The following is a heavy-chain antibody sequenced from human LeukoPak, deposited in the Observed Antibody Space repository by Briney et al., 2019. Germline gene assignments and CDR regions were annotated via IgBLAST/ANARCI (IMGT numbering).Heavy chain of an antibody. J-gene: IGHJ6*02. V-gene: IGHV1-24*01. CDR3: ATVQPHYDFWSGYPYGMDV. D-gene: IGHD3-3*01. CDR2: FDPEDGET. Sequence: ASVKVSCKVSGYTLTELSMHWVRQAPGKGLEWMGGFDPEDGETIYAQKFQGRVTMTEDTSTDTAYMELSSLRSEDTAVYYCATVQPHYDFWSGYPYGMDVWGQGTTVTVYS. CDR1: GYTLTELS.